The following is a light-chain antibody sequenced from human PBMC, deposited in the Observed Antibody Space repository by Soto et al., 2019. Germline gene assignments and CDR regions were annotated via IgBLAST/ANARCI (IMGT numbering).Light chain of an antibody. CDR2: DVT. CDR1: DSDIGGYDH. J-gene: IGLJ1*01. CDR3: SPHTSSTALV. Sequence: QSALTQPASVSACPGQSIAISCTGTDSDIGGYDHVSWYQQHPGKAPKLLIYDVTNRPSGVSSRFSGSRAGRTASLTISGLQTEDEAYYYCSPHTSSTALVFGTGTKVPAL. V-gene: IGLV2-14*03.